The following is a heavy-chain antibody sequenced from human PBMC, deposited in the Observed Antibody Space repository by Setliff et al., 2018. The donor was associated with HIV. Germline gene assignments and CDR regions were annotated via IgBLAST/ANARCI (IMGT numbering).Heavy chain of an antibody. J-gene: IGHJ6*03. V-gene: IGHV4-4*09. CDR1: GGSISSYY. D-gene: IGHD5-18*01. CDR2: IYTSGST. CDR3: ARDPGWLEDHYYYMDV. Sequence: PSETLSLTCTVSGGSISSYYWSWIRQPPGKGLEWIGYIYTSGSTNYNPSLKSRVTMSVDTSKNQFSLSLSSVTAADTAVYFCARDPGWLEDHYYYMDVWSNGTTVTVSS.